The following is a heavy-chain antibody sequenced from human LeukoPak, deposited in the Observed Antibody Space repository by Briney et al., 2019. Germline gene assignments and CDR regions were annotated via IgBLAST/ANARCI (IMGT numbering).Heavy chain of an antibody. Sequence: GGSLRLSCTASGFTFGDYAMSWFRQAPGKGLEWVGFISSKAYGGTTEYAASVKGRFTISRDDSKSIAYLQMNSLKTEDTAVYYCTRAPRITMVRGVTSLFDYWGQGTLVTVSS. D-gene: IGHD3-10*01. V-gene: IGHV3-49*03. CDR3: TRAPRITMVRGVTSLFDY. CDR2: ISSKAYGGTT. J-gene: IGHJ4*02. CDR1: GFTFGDYA.